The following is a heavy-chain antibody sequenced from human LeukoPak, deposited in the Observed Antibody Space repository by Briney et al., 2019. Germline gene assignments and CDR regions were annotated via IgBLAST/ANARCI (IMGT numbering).Heavy chain of an antibody. V-gene: IGHV4-34*01. Sequence: SETLSLTCAVYGGSFSGYYWSWIRQPPGKGLEWIGEINHSGSTNHNPSLKSRVTISVDTSKNQFSLKLSSVTAADTAVYYCARENVEAVAGRGFDYWGQGTLVTVSS. CDR1: GGSFSGYY. CDR2: INHSGST. D-gene: IGHD6-19*01. J-gene: IGHJ4*02. CDR3: ARENVEAVAGRGFDY.